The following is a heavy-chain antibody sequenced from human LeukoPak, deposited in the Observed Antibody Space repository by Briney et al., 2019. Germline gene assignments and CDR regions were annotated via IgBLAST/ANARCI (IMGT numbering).Heavy chain of an antibody. V-gene: IGHV7-4-1*02. J-gene: IGHJ4*02. Sequence: ASVKVSCKASGYTFTSYAMNWVRQAPGQGLEWMGWINTNTGNPTYAQGFTGRFVFSLDTSVSTAYLQISSLKAEDTAVYYCASADYGGNWAPYYFDYWGQGTLVTVSS. CDR2: INTNTGNP. CDR1: GYTFTSYA. CDR3: ASADYGGNWAPYYFDY. D-gene: IGHD4-23*01.